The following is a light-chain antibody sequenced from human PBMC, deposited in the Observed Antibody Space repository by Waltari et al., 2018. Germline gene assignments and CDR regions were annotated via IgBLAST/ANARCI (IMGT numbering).Light chain of an antibody. CDR2: RSD. CDR1: ASNIGGNL. V-gene: IGLV1-44*01. CDR3: ASWDDSMNGHWV. Sequence: QSVLTQPPSASGTPGQRVTISCSGSASNIGGNLVHWSQQPPGKAPKLLIYRSDLRPSGVPDRFSGSKSGTSASLAISGLQSEDEADYFCASWDDSMNGHWVFGGGTKVTVL. J-gene: IGLJ3*02.